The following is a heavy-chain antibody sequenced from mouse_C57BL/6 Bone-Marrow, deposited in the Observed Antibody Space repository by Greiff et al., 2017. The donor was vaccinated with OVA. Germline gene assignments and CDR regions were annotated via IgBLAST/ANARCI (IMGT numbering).Heavy chain of an antibody. CDR1: GYAFSSSW. Sequence: QVQLQQSGPELVKPGASVKISCKASGYAFSSSWMNWVKQRPGKGLEWIGRIYPGDGDTNYNGKFKGKATLTADKSSSTAYMQLSSLTSEDSAVYFCARDRGGSSYEDFDYWGQGTTLTVSS. CDR2: IYPGDGDT. J-gene: IGHJ2*01. D-gene: IGHD1-1*01. CDR3: ARDRGGSSYEDFDY. V-gene: IGHV1-82*01.